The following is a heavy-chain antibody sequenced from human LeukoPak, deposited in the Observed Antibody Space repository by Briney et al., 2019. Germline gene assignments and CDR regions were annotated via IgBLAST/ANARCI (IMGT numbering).Heavy chain of an antibody. Sequence: ASVKVSCKASGGTFSSYAISWVRQAPGQGLEWMGRIIPILGIANYAQKFQGRVTITADKSTSTAYMELSSLRSEDTAVYYCASHRYDSSGYYDYWGQGTLVTVSS. J-gene: IGHJ4*02. CDR1: GGTFSSYA. V-gene: IGHV1-69*04. D-gene: IGHD3-22*01. CDR2: IIPILGIA. CDR3: ASHRYDSSGYYDY.